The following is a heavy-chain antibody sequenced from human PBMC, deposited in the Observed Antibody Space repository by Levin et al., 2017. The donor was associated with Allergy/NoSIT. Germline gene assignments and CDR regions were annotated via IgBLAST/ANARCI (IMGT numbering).Heavy chain of an antibody. CDR1: GGSINSYY. J-gene: IGHJ3*02. V-gene: IGHV4-59*01. D-gene: IGHD1-26*01. CDR3: AKWDESVRAFDI. Sequence: SQTLSLTCTVSGGSINSYYWNWIRRPPGKGLEWIGYVHHSGSSKYNPSLMSRVTMSVDTTKNQFSLKLSSVTAADTAVYYCAKWDESVRAFDIWGRGTMVTVSS. CDR2: VHHSGSS.